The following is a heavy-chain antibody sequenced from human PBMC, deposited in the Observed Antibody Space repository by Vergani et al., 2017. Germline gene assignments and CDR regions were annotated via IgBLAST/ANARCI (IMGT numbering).Heavy chain of an antibody. CDR1: GGTFSSYA. CDR2: IIPILGTA. Sequence: QVQLVQSGAEVKKPGSSVKVSCKASGGTFSSYAISWVRQAPGQGLEWMGRIIPILGTANYAQKFQGRVTITADESTSTAYMELSSLRSEDTAVYYCAKVERVVVPAAVSGYENYYYYYYMDVWGKGTTVTVSS. V-gene: IGHV1-69*11. J-gene: IGHJ6*03. D-gene: IGHD2-2*01. CDR3: AKVERVVVPAAVSGYENYYYYYYMDV.